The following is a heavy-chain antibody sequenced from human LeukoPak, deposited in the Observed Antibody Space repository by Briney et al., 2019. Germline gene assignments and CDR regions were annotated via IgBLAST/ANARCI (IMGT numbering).Heavy chain of an antibody. CDR3: AKDRGLSGSLGD. J-gene: IGHJ4*02. CDR2: ISYDGSNK. V-gene: IGHV3-30*18. D-gene: IGHD1-26*01. CDR1: GFTFSSYG. Sequence: GGSLRLSCAASGFTFSSYGMHWVRQAPGKGLEWVAVISYDGSNKYCADSVKGRFTISRDNSKNTLYLQMNSLRAEDTAVYYCAKDRGLSGSLGDWGQGTLVTVSS.